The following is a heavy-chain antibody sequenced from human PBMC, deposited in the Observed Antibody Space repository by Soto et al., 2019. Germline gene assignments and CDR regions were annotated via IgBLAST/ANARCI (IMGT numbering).Heavy chain of an antibody. CDR2: IDGPAHTT. Sequence: EVQLLQSGGDVVQPGGSLRLTCAASGFPFSSYAMSWVRQTPGKGLEWISAIDGPAHTTFYADSVKGRFTIFRDNSKNTLFLQMSSLRVEDTAVYYCAKAQIVLVPPGMGGLGGLYDPWGQGTLVTVSS. J-gene: IGHJ5*02. D-gene: IGHD2-2*01. V-gene: IGHV3-23*01. CDR3: AKAQIVLVPPGMGGLGGLYDP. CDR1: GFPFSSYA.